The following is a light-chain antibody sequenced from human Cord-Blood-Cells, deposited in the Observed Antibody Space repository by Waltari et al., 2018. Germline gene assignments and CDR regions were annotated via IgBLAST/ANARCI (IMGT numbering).Light chain of an antibody. V-gene: IGKV2D-30*01. CDR3: MQGTHWPHT. Sequence: EVVRTQSPLSLPVTLGPPASLSCRSSQSLVYSDGNAYWNWFQQRPGQAPRRLNYKVSSWNSGGPDRFSGSGAGTDFALKIRRVEAEDVGVYYCMQGTHWPHTFGQGTRREIK. J-gene: IGKJ5*01. CDR1: QSLVYSDGNAY. CDR2: KVS.